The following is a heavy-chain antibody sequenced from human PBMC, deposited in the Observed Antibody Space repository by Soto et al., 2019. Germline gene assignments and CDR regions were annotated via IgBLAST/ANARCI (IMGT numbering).Heavy chain of an antibody. Sequence: VHLVESGGGLVQPGRSLRLSCAASGFTFDDFAMHWVRQVPGKGLEWVSSSSWNSGNIVYADTVKGRFTISRDSAKNSLYLQMNSLRTEDTALYYCAKGAVTSIFGYFDYWGQGTLVTVSS. CDR3: AKGAVTSIFGYFDY. CDR2: SSWNSGNI. J-gene: IGHJ4*02. V-gene: IGHV3-9*01. D-gene: IGHD3-3*01. CDR1: GFTFDDFA.